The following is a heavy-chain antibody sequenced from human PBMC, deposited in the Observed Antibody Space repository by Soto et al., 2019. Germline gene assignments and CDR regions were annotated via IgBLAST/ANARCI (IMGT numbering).Heavy chain of an antibody. Sequence: PGGSLRLSCAASGFTFSSYSMNWVRQAPGKGLEWVSSISSSSSYIYYADSVKGRFTISRDNAKNSLYLQMNSLRAEDTAVYYCAREPLSSIAARPFDYWGQGTLVTVSS. CDR2: ISSSSSYI. CDR1: GFTFSSYS. D-gene: IGHD6-6*01. V-gene: IGHV3-21*01. CDR3: AREPLSSIAARPFDY. J-gene: IGHJ4*02.